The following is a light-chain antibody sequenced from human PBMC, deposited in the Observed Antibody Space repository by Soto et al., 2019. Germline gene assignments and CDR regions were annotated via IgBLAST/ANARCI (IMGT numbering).Light chain of an antibody. V-gene: IGLV2-14*03. CDR1: SSDVGRYNY. J-gene: IGLJ1*01. Sequence: QSALTQPPSASGSPGQSVTISCTGTSSDVGRYNYVSWYQQHPGKAPKLILYDVSYRPSGVSDRFSGSKSGNTASLTISGLQAEDEVDYYWSSYTSSSTYVFGTGTKLTVL. CDR3: SSYTSSSTYV. CDR2: DVS.